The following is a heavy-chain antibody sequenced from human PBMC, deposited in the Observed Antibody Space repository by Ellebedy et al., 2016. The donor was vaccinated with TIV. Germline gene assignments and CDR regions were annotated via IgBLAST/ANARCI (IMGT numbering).Heavy chain of an antibody. CDR3: ARVGGSYYGTAFDI. J-gene: IGHJ3*02. CDR2: IKQDGSEK. D-gene: IGHD1-26*01. Sequence: GGSLRLXCAASGFTFSSYWMSWVRQAPGKGLEWVANIKQDGSEKYYVDSVKGRFTISRDNAKNSLYLQMNSLRAEDTAVYYCARVGGSYYGTAFDIWGQGTMVTVSS. CDR1: GFTFSSYW. V-gene: IGHV3-7*03.